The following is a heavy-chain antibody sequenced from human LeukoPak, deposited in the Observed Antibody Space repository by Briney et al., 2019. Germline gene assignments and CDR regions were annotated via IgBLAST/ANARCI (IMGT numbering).Heavy chain of an antibody. D-gene: IGHD3-16*02. J-gene: IGHJ4*02. Sequence: PSETLSLTCTVSGGSISSYYWSWIRQPPGKGLERIGYIYYSGSTNYNPSLKSRVTISVDTSKNQFSLKLSSVTAADTAVYYCARGIRAQAAGVLSFQYYFDYWGQGTLVTVSS. CDR1: GGSISSYY. CDR2: IYYSGST. V-gene: IGHV4-59*01. CDR3: ARGIRAQAAGVLSFQYYFDY.